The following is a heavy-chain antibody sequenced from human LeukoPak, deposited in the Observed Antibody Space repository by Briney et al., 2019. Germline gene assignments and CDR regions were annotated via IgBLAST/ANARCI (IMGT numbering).Heavy chain of an antibody. D-gene: IGHD6-19*01. V-gene: IGHV1-18*01. CDR3: ARVGLSGIAVGVDI. CDR2: ISAYNGNT. J-gene: IGHJ3*02. Sequence: ASVKVSCKASGYTFTSYGISRVRQAPGQGLEWMGWISAYNGNTNYAQKLQGRVTMTTDTSTSTAYMELRSLRSDDTTVYYCARVGLSGIAVGVDIWGQGTMVTVSS. CDR1: GYTFTSYG.